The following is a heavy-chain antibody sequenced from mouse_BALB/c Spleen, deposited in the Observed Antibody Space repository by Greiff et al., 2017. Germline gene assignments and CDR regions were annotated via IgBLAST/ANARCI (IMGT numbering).Heavy chain of an antibody. J-gene: IGHJ3*01. CDR3: APYDYFAY. V-gene: IGHV5-6-5*01. Sequence: EVQGVESGGGLVKPGGSLKLSCAASGFTFSSYAMSWVRQTPEKRLEWVASISSGGSTYYPDSVKGRFTISRDNARNILYLQMSSLRSEDTAMYYCAPYDYFAYWGQGTLVTVSA. CDR2: ISSGGST. CDR1: GFTFSSYA. D-gene: IGHD2-4*01.